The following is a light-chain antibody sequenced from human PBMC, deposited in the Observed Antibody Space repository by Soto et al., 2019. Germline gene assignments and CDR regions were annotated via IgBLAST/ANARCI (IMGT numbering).Light chain of an antibody. CDR2: DVS. CDR3: SSYTSSSNVV. J-gene: IGLJ2*01. Sequence: QSVLTQPASVSGSPGQSITISCTGTSSDVGGYNYVSWYQQHPGKAPKLMIYDVSNRPSGVSNRFSGSKSGNTASLTISGLQAEDAADYYCSSYTSSSNVVFGGGTKLTV. V-gene: IGLV2-14*01. CDR1: SSDVGGYNY.